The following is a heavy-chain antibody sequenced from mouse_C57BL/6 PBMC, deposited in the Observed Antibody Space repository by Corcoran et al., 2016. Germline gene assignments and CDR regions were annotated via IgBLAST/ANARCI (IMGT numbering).Heavy chain of an antibody. Sequence: QIQLVQSGPELKKPGETVKISCKASGYTFTTYGMSWEKQAPGKGLKWMGWINTYSGVPTYADDFKGRFAFSLETSASTAYLQINNLKNEDTATYFCARRFTTVPSYWGQGTLVTVSA. CDR1: GYTFTTYG. J-gene: IGHJ3*01. CDR2: INTYSGVP. D-gene: IGHD1-1*01. V-gene: IGHV9-3*01. CDR3: ARRFTTVPSY.